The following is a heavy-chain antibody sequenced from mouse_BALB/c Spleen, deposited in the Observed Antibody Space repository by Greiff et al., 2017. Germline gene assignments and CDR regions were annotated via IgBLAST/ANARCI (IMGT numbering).Heavy chain of an antibody. V-gene: IGHV1S81*02. D-gene: IGHD1-2*01. J-gene: IGHJ4*01. Sequence: QVQLQQPGAELVKPGASVKLSCKASGYTFTSYWMHWVKQRPGQGLEWIGEINPSNGRTNYNEKFKSKATLTVDKSSSTAYMQLSSLTSEDSAVYYCARSDYGYVIAMDDWGQGTSVTVSS. CDR3: ARSDYGYVIAMDD. CDR1: GYTFTSYW. CDR2: INPSNGRT.